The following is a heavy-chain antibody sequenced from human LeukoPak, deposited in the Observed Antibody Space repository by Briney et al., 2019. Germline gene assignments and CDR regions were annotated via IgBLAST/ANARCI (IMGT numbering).Heavy chain of an antibody. CDR1: GLTFSGQW. CDR2: IKHDGREK. J-gene: IGHJ4*02. V-gene: IGHV3-7*01. CDR3: GYTNNFYH. D-gene: IGHD3-16*02. Sequence: TGGSLRLSCVASGLTFSGQWLNWVRQAPGQGLEWVANIKHDGREKYYVDSVKDRFTISRDDGQNSLSLHMNSVRAEDTAIYYCGYTNNFYHWGQGALVVVSA.